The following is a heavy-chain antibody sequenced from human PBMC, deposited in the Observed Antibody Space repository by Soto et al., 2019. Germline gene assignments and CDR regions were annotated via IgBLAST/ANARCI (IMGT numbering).Heavy chain of an antibody. J-gene: IGHJ6*02. D-gene: IGHD3-3*01. CDR2: ISYDGSNK. CDR1: GFTFSSYA. Sequence: GGSLRLSCAASGFTFSSYAMHWVRQAPGKGLEWVAVISYDGSNKYYADSVKGRFTISRDNSKNTLYLQMNSLRAEDTAVYYCARALLEWYYYYGMDVWGQGTTVTVSS. CDR3: ARALLEWYYYYGMDV. V-gene: IGHV3-30-3*01.